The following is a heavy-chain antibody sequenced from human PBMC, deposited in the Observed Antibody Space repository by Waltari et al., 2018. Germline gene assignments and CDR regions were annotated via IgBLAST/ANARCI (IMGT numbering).Heavy chain of an antibody. D-gene: IGHD1-26*01. J-gene: IGHJ3*02. CDR1: GFTFSSYA. Sequence: EVQLVESGGGLVQPGGSLRLSCAASGFTFSSYAMSWVRQAPGKGLEWVSAISGRGGSTYYAASGKGRFTISRDNSKNTLYLQMNSLRAEDTAVYYCAKHSLGATDAFDIWGQGTMVTVSS. CDR2: ISGRGGST. CDR3: AKHSLGATDAFDI. V-gene: IGHV3-23*04.